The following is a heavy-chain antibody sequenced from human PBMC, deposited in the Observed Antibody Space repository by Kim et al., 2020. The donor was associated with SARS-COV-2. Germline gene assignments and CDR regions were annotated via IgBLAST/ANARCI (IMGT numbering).Heavy chain of an antibody. CDR3: VREPSN. CDR2: GSST. Sequence: GSSTDDADSVNGRFTIPRDSAKRSVSLQMNSLTPEDTAVYYCVREPSNWGQGTLVTVSS. V-gene: IGHV3-11*01. J-gene: IGHJ4*02.